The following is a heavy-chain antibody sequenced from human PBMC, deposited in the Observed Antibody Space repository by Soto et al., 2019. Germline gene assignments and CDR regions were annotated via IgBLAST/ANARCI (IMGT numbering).Heavy chain of an antibody. V-gene: IGHV4-39*01. CDR1: GVSLNSGHYY. D-gene: IGHD2-15*01. Sequence: QVQLQESGPGLLKPLETLSLTCSVSGVSLNSGHYYWAWIRQPPGKGLGWIGSVYFDESTYYNPSLKSRLRMSMDKARNQFSLTLKSVTAGDTAVYYCGKVLIGASRQADVYSWGQGALVTVSS. CDR2: VYFDEST. J-gene: IGHJ4*02. CDR3: GKVLIGASRQADVYS.